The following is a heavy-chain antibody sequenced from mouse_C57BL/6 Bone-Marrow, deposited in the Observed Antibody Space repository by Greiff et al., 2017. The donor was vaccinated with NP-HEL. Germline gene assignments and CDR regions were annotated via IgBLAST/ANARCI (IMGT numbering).Heavy chain of an antibody. V-gene: IGHV1-19*01. CDR1: GYTFTDYY. CDR3: ARWDYGCYYDY. D-gene: IGHD2-4*01. Sequence: VQLQQSGPVLVKPGASVKMSCKASGYTFTDYYMNWVKQSHGKSLEWIGVINPYNGGTSYNQKFKGKATLTVDKDSSTAYMELNSLTSEDSAVYYCARWDYGCYYDYWGQGTTLTVSS. CDR2: INPYNGGT. J-gene: IGHJ2*01.